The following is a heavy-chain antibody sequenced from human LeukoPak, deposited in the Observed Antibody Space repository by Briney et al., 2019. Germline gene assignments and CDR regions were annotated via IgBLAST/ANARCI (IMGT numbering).Heavy chain of an antibody. CDR2: IYYSGNT. CDR3: ARDRYDSSGYYCVRPYNWFDP. CDR1: SGSISSGGYY. J-gene: IGHJ5*02. V-gene: IGHV4-31*03. D-gene: IGHD3-22*01. Sequence: PSQTLSLTCTVSSGSISSGGYYWSWIRQHPGKGLGWIGYIYYSGNTYNNPSLKSRVTISVDTSKNQFSLKLSSVTAADTAVYYCARDRYDSSGYYCVRPYNWFDPWGQGTLVTVSS.